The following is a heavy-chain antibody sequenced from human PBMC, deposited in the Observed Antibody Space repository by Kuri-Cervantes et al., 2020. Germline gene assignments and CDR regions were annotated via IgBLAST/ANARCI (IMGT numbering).Heavy chain of an antibody. D-gene: IGHD2-21*01. J-gene: IGHJ1*01. Sequence: SVKVSCKASGGTFSSYAISWVRQAPGQGLEWMGGIIPIFGTANYAQKFQGRVTITADESTSTAYMELSSLKASDTAMYYCARGGTYCGGDCYSEYFQHWGQGTLVTVSS. CDR1: GGTFSSYA. CDR2: IIPIFGTA. CDR3: ARGGTYCGGDCYSEYFQH. V-gene: IGHV1-69*13.